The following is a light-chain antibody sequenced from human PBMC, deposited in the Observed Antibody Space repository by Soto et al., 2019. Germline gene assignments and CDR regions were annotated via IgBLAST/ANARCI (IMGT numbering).Light chain of an antibody. V-gene: IGLV4-69*01. J-gene: IGLJ2*01. Sequence: QLVLTQSPSASASLGASVKLTCTLNSGHSSYAIAWHQQQPEKGPRYLMKLNSDGSHSKGDGIPDRFSGSSSGAERYLTISSRQSEDEADYYCQTWGTGIQVFGGGTQLPVL. CDR1: SGHSSYA. CDR3: QTWGTGIQV. CDR2: LNSDGSH.